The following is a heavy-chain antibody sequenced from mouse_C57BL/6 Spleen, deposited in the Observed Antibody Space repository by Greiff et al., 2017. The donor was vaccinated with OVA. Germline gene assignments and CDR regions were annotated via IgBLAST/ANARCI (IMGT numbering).Heavy chain of an antibody. CDR2: IYPGSGST. D-gene: IGHD1-1*01. Sequence: QVQLQQPGAELVKPGASVKMSCKASGYTFTSYWITWVKQRPGQGLEWIGDIYPGSGSTNYNEKFKSKATLTVDTSSSTAYMQLSSLTSEDSAVYYCARRERFTTVDHYAMDDWGQGTSVTVSS. CDR3: ARRERFTTVDHYAMDD. V-gene: IGHV1-55*01. J-gene: IGHJ4*01. CDR1: GYTFTSYW.